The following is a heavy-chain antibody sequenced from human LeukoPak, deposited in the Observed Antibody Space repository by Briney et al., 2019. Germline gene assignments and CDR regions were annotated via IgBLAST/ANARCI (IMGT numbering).Heavy chain of an antibody. Sequence: SETLSLTCTVSGGSISSYYWSWIRQPPGKGLEWIGYIYTSGSTNYNPSLKSRVTISVDTSKNQFSLKLSSVTAADTAVYYCARTDGNYYYYYMDVWGKGTTVTVS. CDR3: ARTDGNYYYYYMDV. CDR1: GGSISSYY. V-gene: IGHV4-4*09. CDR2: IYTSGST. J-gene: IGHJ6*03. D-gene: IGHD1-26*01.